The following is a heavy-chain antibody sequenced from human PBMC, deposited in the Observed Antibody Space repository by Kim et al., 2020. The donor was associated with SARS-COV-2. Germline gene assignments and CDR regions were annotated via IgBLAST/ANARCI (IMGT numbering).Heavy chain of an antibody. Sequence: YADSVKGRFTISRDNAKNSLYLQMNSLRDEDTAVYYCARDSGSSGWAFDYWGQGTLVTVSS. V-gene: IGHV3-48*02. J-gene: IGHJ4*02. D-gene: IGHD6-19*01. CDR3: ARDSGSSGWAFDY.